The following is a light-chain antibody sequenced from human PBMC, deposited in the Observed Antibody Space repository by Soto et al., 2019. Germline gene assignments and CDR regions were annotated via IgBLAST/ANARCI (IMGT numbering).Light chain of an antibody. CDR3: HQYASSPIT. J-gene: IGKJ5*01. CDR1: QSVSNNY. Sequence: IVLTQSPGTLSLSPGERATLSCRASQSVSNNYLAWYQQKPGQAPRLLIYGASSRATGIPGRFSGSGSGTDFTLTISRLEPEDFAIYYCHQYASSPITFGQGTRLEI. CDR2: GAS. V-gene: IGKV3-20*01.